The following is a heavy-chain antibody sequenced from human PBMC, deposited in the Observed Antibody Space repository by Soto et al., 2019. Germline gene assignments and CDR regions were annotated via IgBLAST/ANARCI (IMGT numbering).Heavy chain of an antibody. Sequence: SETLSLTCAVYGGSFSGYCWSWIRQPPGKGLEWIGEINHSGSTNYNPSLKSRVTISVDTSKNQFSLKLSSVTAADTAVYYCASSTDYDFWSGTTALAYYFDYWGQGTLVPVSS. CDR1: GGSFSGYC. J-gene: IGHJ4*02. D-gene: IGHD3-3*01. V-gene: IGHV4-34*01. CDR2: INHSGST. CDR3: ASSTDYDFWSGTTALAYYFDY.